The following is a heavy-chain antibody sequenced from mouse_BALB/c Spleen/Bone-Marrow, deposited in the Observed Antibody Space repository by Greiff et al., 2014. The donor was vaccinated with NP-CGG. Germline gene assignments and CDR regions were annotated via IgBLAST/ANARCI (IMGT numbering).Heavy chain of an antibody. CDR3: TRSGTSWLRRSWYFDV. V-gene: IGHV1S81*02. CDR2: INPSNGGT. J-gene: IGHJ1*01. Sequence: QVQLQQPGAELVKPGASVKLSCKASGYTFTSYYMYWVKQRPGQGLEWIGEINPSNGGTNFNEKFKSKATLTVDKSSSTAYMQLSSLTSEDSEVYYCTRSGTSWLRRSWYFDVWGAGTTVTVSS. CDR1: GYTFTSYY. D-gene: IGHD2-2*01.